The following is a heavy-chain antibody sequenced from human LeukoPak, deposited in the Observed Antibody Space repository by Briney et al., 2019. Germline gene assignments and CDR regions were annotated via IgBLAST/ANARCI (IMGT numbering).Heavy chain of an antibody. V-gene: IGHV3-23*01. Sequence: PGASLRLSCAAPEFTFSNYAMNWVRQAPGKGLEWVSAISGSGGSTYYADSVKGRFTISRDNSKNTLYLQMNSLRAEDTAVYYCAKVVSWWLPFDYWGQGTLVTVSS. CDR1: EFTFSNYA. D-gene: IGHD2-21*01. CDR3: AKVVSWWLPFDY. J-gene: IGHJ4*02. CDR2: ISGSGGST.